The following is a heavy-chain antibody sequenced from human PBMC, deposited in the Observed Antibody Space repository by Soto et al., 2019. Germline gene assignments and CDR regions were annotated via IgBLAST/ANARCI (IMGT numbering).Heavy chain of an antibody. CDR3: ARREIQGPIDY. Sequence: SETVSLTFAVSGYSLSSSNWWGWIRQPPGKGLEWIGYIYYSGTTYYNPSLKSRVTMSVDTSKNQFSLKLTSVTAVDTAVYYCARREIQGPIDYWGQGTLVTVS. CDR1: GYSLSSSNW. D-gene: IGHD1-26*01. CDR2: IYYSGTT. J-gene: IGHJ4*02. V-gene: IGHV4-28*01.